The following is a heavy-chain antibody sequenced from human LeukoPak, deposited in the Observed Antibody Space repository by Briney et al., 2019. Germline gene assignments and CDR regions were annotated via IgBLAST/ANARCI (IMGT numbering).Heavy chain of an antibody. CDR2: IDYSGLT. J-gene: IGHJ3*02. V-gene: IGHV4-31*03. Sequence: SQTLSLTCTVSGGSISSGDYYWSWIRQRPGKGLEWIGYIDYSGLTYSNPSLKSRLTVSVDTSKKHFSLKLRSVTAADTAVYYCARVSGYSGSYPAFDIWGQGTMVTVSS. D-gene: IGHD1-26*01. CDR1: GGSISSGDYY. CDR3: ARVSGYSGSYPAFDI.